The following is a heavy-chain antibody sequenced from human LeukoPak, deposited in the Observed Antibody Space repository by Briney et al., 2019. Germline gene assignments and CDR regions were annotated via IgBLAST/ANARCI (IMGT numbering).Heavy chain of an antibody. CDR3: AKDYYGSGSSSCGMDV. Sequence: GGSLRLSCAASGFTFSSYWMSWVRQAPGKGLEWVAMISYDGSNKYYADSVKGRFTISRDNSKNTLYLQMNSLETEDTAVYYCAKDYYGSGSSSCGMDVWGQGTTVTVSS. V-gene: IGHV3-30*18. D-gene: IGHD3-10*01. J-gene: IGHJ6*02. CDR1: GFTFSSYW. CDR2: ISYDGSNK.